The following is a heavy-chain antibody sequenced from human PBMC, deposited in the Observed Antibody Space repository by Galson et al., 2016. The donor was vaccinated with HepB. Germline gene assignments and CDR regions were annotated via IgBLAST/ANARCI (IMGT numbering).Heavy chain of an antibody. J-gene: IGHJ5*02. CDR3: ARGVTEATFWFDP. CDR2: INGGNGNK. D-gene: IGHD1-26*01. V-gene: IGHV1-3*01. CDR1: GYTFTSRV. Sequence: SVKVSCKASGYTFTSRVVHWARQAPGQRLEWMGWINGGNGNKDYSQKFQGRVTFTRDTSASTAYMELSSLTSEDTAVYYCARGVTEATFWFDPWGQGTLVTVSS.